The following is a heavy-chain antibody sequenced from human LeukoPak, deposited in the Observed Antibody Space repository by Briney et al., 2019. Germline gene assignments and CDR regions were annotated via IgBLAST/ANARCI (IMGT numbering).Heavy chain of an antibody. CDR2: ISTTGGTT. CDR1: GLTFSSYG. Sequence: GGTLRLSCAASGLTFSSYGMSWVRQAPGRGLEWVSAISTTGGTTYYADSVRGRFTISRDNSRNTLYLQMNSLRAEDTAVYYCAKDWGKVLPFDPWGQGTLVTVSS. D-gene: IGHD3-16*01. V-gene: IGHV3-23*01. CDR3: AKDWGKVLPFDP. J-gene: IGHJ5*02.